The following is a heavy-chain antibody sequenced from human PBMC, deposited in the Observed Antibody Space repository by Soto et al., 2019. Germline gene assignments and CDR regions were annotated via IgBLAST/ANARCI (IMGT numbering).Heavy chain of an antibody. CDR3: ARVQTAAARDPDYYYGMDV. CDR1: GGTFSSYA. J-gene: IGHJ6*02. V-gene: IGHV1-69*01. D-gene: IGHD6-13*01. CDR2: IIPIFGTA. Sequence: KVSCKASGGTFSSYAISWVRQAPGQGLEWMGGIIPIFGTANYAQKFQGRVTITADESTSTAYMELSSLRSEDTAVYYCARVQTAAARDPDYYYGMDVWGQGTTVTVSS.